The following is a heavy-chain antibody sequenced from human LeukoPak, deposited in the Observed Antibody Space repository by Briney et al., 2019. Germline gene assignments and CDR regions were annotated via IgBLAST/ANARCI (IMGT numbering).Heavy chain of an antibody. CDR1: GGSFSGYY. J-gene: IGHJ6*02. Sequence: NPSETLSLTCAVYGGSFSGYYWSWIRQPPGKGLEWIGSIYYSGSTYYNPSLKSRVTISVDTSKNQFSLKLSSVTAADTAVYYCAREPRQWLYVYYGMDVWGQGTTVTVSS. D-gene: IGHD6-19*01. CDR2: IYYSGST. CDR3: AREPRQWLYVYYGMDV. V-gene: IGHV4-34*01.